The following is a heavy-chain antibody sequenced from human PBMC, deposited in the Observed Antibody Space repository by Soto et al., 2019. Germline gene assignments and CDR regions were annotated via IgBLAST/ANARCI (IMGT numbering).Heavy chain of an antibody. CDR2: ISGSGGST. D-gene: IGHD6-19*01. J-gene: IGHJ5*02. V-gene: IGHV3-23*01. CDR3: AKDPALNIAVAFRDWFDP. Sequence: GGSLRLSCAASGFTFSSYAMSWVRQAPGKGLEWASAISGSGGSTYYADSVKGRFTISRDNSKNTLYLQMNSLRAEDTAVYYCAKDPALNIAVAFRDWFDPWGQGTLVTVSS. CDR1: GFTFSSYA.